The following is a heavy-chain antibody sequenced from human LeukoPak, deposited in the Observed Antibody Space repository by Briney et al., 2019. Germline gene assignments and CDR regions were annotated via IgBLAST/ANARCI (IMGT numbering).Heavy chain of an antibody. D-gene: IGHD2-2*01. CDR1: GFTFSDYE. CDR3: AKCRFGSTSCYGFDWFDP. CDR2: IRNSGSTT. Sequence: PGGSLRLSCVASGFTFSDYEMNWVRQAPGKGLEWISYIRNSGSTTYYADSVKGRFTISRDNAKNSLYPQMNSLRAEDTAVYYCAKCRFGSTSCYGFDWFDPWGQGTLVTVSS. V-gene: IGHV3-48*03. J-gene: IGHJ5*02.